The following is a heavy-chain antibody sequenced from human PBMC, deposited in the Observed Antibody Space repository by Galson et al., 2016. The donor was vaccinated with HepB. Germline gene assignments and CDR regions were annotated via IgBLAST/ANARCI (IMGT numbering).Heavy chain of an antibody. V-gene: IGHV4-39*01. CDR2: IYYTGTT. CDR3: AKRRWTIVPTNFYFDL. D-gene: IGHD5-12*01. Sequence: SETLSLTCTVSGASISSSNYYWGWIRQSPGKGLEWIGNIYYTGTTYYNPSLKSRVTISVDSSKNQFSLRLNSVTAADTAVYYCAKRRWTIVPTNFYFDLWGQGTLVTVSS. J-gene: IGHJ4*02. CDR1: GASISSSNYY.